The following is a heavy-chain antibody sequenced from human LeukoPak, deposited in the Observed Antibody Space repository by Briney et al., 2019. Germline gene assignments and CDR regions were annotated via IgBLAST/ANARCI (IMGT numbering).Heavy chain of an antibody. J-gene: IGHJ6*02. D-gene: IGHD7-27*01. CDR3: AKDLGWPLYYYYGMDV. CDR2: ISSSGSTI. V-gene: IGHV3-11*01. Sequence: GGSLRLSCAASGFTFSDYMSWIRQAPGKGLEWISYISSSGSTIYYADSVKGRFTISRDNAKNSLYLQMNSLRAEDTAVYYCAKDLGWPLYYYYGMDVWGQGTTVTVSS. CDR1: GFTFSDY.